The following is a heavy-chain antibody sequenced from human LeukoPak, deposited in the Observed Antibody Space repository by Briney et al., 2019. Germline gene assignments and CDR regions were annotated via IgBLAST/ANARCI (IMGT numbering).Heavy chain of an antibody. CDR1: GYSFTNYW. Sequence: GESLKISCKGSGYSFTNYWTGWVRKMPGKALKPMGIIYPGDSDTRYSPSFQGQVTISADRSISTAYLQWSSLKASDTAMYYCARQLDSSGWTPFEYWGQGTLVTVSS. V-gene: IGHV5-51*01. D-gene: IGHD3-22*01. CDR2: IYPGDSDT. CDR3: ARQLDSSGWTPFEY. J-gene: IGHJ4*02.